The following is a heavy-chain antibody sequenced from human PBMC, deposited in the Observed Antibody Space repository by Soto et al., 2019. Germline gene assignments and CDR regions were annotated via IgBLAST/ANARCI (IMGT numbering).Heavy chain of an antibody. J-gene: IGHJ4*02. CDR1: GGSISSSNW. D-gene: IGHD6-19*01. Sequence: PSETRSLTGAVSGGSISSSNWWSWVRQPPGKGREWSGEIYHSGSTNYNPSLKSRGTISGDKAKNQFSQKLSSVTAADTAGDYDAPARLAVAGRYFDYWGQGTLVTFSS. CDR2: IYHSGST. V-gene: IGHV4-4*02. CDR3: APARLAVAGRYFDY.